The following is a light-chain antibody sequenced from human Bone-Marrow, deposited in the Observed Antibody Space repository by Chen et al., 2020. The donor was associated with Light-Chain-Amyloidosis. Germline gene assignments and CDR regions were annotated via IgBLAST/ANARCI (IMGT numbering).Light chain of an antibody. J-gene: IGLJ1*01. CDR1: SSDVGGDKH. CDR3: SSYTITNTLV. Sequence: SALPRPPSLSGPLGKPTTISCPGTSSDVGGDKHVSWYQPHPDKAPKLMIYEVTNRPSWVPDRFSGSKSDNTASLTISGLQTEDEADYCCSSYTITNTLVFGSGTRVTVL. V-gene: IGLV2-14*01. CDR2: EVT.